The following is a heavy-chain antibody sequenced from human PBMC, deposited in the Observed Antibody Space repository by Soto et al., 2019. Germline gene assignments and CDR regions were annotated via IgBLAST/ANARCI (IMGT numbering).Heavy chain of an antibody. CDR1: GDIFTSYG. V-gene: IGHV1-18*01. J-gene: IGHJ5*02. D-gene: IGHD3-22*01. Sequence: QVQLVQSGAEVKKPGASVKVSCKASGDIFTSYGISWVRQAPGQGLEWMGWISAYNGNTNYAQKCQGRVTMTTDTSTSKVYMERRSLRSDDTAVYYCARDQEGITMIVGGTWGQGTLVTVSS. CDR3: ARDQEGITMIVGGT. CDR2: ISAYNGNT.